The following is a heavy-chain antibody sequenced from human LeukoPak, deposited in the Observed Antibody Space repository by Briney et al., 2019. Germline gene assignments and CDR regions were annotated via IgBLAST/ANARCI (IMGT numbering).Heavy chain of an antibody. Sequence: GGSLRLSCAASGFTFSRYWMHWVGQAPGKGLVWVSCIKSDGSSTSIADYAKGRFTISRDNAKNTVYLQMNSLRAEDTAVYYCVRDNRSYNFDYWGQGTLVTVSS. V-gene: IGHV3-74*01. J-gene: IGHJ4*02. CDR1: GFTFSRYW. CDR2: IKSDGSST. D-gene: IGHD1-26*01. CDR3: VRDNRSYNFDY.